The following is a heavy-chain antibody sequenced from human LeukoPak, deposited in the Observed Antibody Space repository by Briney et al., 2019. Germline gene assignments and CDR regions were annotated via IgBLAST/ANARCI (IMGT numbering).Heavy chain of an antibody. Sequence: SETLSLTCAVYGGSFSGYYWSWIRQPPGKGLEWIGYIYYSGSTNYNPSLKSRVTMSVDTSKNQFSLKLSSVTAADTAVYYCARADCSGGSCYAFDIWGQGTMVTVSS. CDR3: ARADCSGGSCYAFDI. J-gene: IGHJ3*02. CDR2: IYYSGST. V-gene: IGHV4-59*01. D-gene: IGHD2-15*01. CDR1: GGSFSGYY.